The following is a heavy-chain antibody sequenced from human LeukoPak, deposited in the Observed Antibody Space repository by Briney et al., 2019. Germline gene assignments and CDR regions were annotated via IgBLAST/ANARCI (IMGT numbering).Heavy chain of an antibody. J-gene: IGHJ6*03. CDR3: ARERSYYYMDV. Sequence: GGSLRPSCAASGLTFSSSSMQWIRQAPGKGLQFVSAINPNGDSTTYANSVKGRFTVSRDNSKNTQYLQMGSQRAEDMAVYYCARERSYYYMDVWGKGTTVTVSS. CDR1: GLTFSSSS. CDR2: INPNGDST. V-gene: IGHV3-64*01.